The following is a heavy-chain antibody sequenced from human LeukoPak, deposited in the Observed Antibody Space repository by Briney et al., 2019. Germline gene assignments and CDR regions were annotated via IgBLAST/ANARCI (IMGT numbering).Heavy chain of an antibody. CDR1: RGSISSHY. CDR3: ARLLGMITFGGVIVPNWFDP. Sequence: SETLSLTCTVSRGSISSHYWSWIRQPPGKGLEWIGYIYYSGSTNYNPSLKSRVTISVDTSKNQFSLKLSSVTAADTAVYYCARLLGMITFGGVIVPNWFDPWGQGTLVTVSS. D-gene: IGHD3-16*02. CDR2: IYYSGST. J-gene: IGHJ5*02. V-gene: IGHV4-59*08.